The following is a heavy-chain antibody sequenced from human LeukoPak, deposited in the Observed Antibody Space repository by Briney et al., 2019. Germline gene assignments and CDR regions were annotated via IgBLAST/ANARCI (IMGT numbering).Heavy chain of an antibody. Sequence: GSLRLSCAASGFTFSSYAMSWVRQPPGKGLEWIGSIYYSGSTYYNPSLKSRVTISVDTSKNQFSLKLSSVTAADTAVYYCASPLVGYYDSSGYYYFDYWGQGTLVTVSS. V-gene: IGHV4-39*01. CDR1: GFTFSSYA. J-gene: IGHJ4*02. D-gene: IGHD3-22*01. CDR3: ASPLVGYYDSSGYYYFDY. CDR2: IYYSGST.